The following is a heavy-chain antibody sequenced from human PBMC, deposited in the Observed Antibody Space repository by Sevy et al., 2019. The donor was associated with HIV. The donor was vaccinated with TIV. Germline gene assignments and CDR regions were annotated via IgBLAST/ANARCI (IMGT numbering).Heavy chain of an antibody. CDR3: ARSSQITMIVVVITSDFDY. D-gene: IGHD3-22*01. J-gene: IGHJ4*02. Sequence: ASVKVSCKASGYTFTGYYMHWVRQAPGQGLEWMGWINPNSGGTNYAQKFQGRVTMTRDTPISTAYMELSRLRSDDTAVYYCARSSQITMIVVVITSDFDYWGQGTLVTVSS. V-gene: IGHV1-2*02. CDR2: INPNSGGT. CDR1: GYTFTGYY.